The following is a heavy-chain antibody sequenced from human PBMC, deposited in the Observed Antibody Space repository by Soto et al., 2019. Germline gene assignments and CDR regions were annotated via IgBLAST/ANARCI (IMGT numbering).Heavy chain of an antibody. D-gene: IGHD3-22*01. CDR2: INPSGGST. CDR3: AREGYYYDTSGYYQQETLDDFDI. Sequence: ASVKVSCKASGYTFTSYYMHWVRQAPGQGLEWMGIINPSGGSTSYAQKFQGRVTMTRDTSTSTVYMELSSLRSEDTAVYYCAREGYYYDTSGYYQQETLDDFDIWGQGTMVTVSS. J-gene: IGHJ3*02. CDR1: GYTFTSYY. V-gene: IGHV1-46*01.